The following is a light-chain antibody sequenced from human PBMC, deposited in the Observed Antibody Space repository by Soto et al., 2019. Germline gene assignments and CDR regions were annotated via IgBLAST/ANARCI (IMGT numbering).Light chain of an antibody. CDR2: DAS. CDR3: HQSSSTPLT. CDR1: QSVFNH. Sequence: DVQMTQSPSSLSASVGDSVTITCRASQSVFNHLSWFQQRPGKGPKLLIYDASSLHAGVPSRFSGSGYGTDFTLTISTALPEDSAIYYCHQSSSTPLTFGGGTRVELK. J-gene: IGKJ4*01. V-gene: IGKV1-39*01.